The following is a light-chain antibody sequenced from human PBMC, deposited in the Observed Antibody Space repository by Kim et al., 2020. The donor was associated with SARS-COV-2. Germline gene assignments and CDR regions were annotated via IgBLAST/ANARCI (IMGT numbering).Light chain of an antibody. Sequence: DIQMTQSPSTLSASVGDRVTITCRASQSISSWLAWYQQKPGKAPKPLMYKASSLETGVPSRFSGSGSGTEFTLTISSLQPDDFATYYCQHYNSYPWTFGQGTKVDIK. V-gene: IGKV1-5*03. CDR2: KAS. J-gene: IGKJ1*01. CDR1: QSISSW. CDR3: QHYNSYPWT.